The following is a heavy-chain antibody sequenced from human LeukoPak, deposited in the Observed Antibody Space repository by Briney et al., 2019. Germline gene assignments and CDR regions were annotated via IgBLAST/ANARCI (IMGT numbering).Heavy chain of an antibody. CDR1: GGSISSGGYY. CDR2: IYHSGST. Sequence: SETLSLTCTVSGGSISSGGYYWSWIRQPPGKGLEWIGYIYHSGSTYYNPSLKSQVTISVDRSKNQFSLKLSSVTAADTAVYYCARTLSGGSSLIDYWGQGTLVTVSS. V-gene: IGHV4-30-2*01. J-gene: IGHJ4*02. D-gene: IGHD6-13*01. CDR3: ARTLSGGSSLIDY.